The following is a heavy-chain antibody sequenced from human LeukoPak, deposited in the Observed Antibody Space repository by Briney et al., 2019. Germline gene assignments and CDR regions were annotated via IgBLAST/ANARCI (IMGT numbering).Heavy chain of an antibody. CDR2: IYSSGNT. CDR1: GGSISGYY. Sequence: PSETLSLTCTVSGGSISGYYLTWIRQPPGKGLEWIGYIYSSGNTNYKPSLKSRVTMSVDTSKNQFSLKLSSVTAADTAVYYCARDRVAAAGTSEFDFWGQGTLVTVSS. CDR3: ARDRVAAAGTSEFDF. D-gene: IGHD6-13*01. V-gene: IGHV4-59*01. J-gene: IGHJ4*02.